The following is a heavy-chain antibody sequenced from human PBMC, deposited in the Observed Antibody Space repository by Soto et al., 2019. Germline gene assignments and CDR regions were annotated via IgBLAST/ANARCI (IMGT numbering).Heavy chain of an antibody. Sequence: QVQLVQSGAEVKKPGASVKVSCKASGYTFTSSGMSWVRQAPGQGLEWMGWISAHTGSSEYAQRFQGRVNMTTDRSTSTVYMELRSLRSDDTAVYYCARAFFYQGSDSRGYSFDAFDFWGPGTLVTVSS. CDR2: ISAHTGSS. J-gene: IGHJ3*01. CDR3: ARAFFYQGSDSRGYSFDAFDF. CDR1: GYTFTSSG. V-gene: IGHV1-18*01. D-gene: IGHD3-22*01.